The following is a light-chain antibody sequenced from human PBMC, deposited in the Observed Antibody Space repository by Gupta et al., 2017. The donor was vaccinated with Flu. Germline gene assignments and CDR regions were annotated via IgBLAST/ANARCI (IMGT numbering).Light chain of an antibody. CDR3: QQYANSLNT. CDR1: QSINSNY. CDR2: SAS. Sequence: EIMLTQSPGTLSLSPGERATLSCRASQSINSNYLAWYQQKPGQAPRLLIFSASSRATGIPDRFSGSGSGTDFTLTIYRLEPEDFALYYCQQYANSLNTFGQGTKVEIK. J-gene: IGKJ2*01. V-gene: IGKV3-20*01.